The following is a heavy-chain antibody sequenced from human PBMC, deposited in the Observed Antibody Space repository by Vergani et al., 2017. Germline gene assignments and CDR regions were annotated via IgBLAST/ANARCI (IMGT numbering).Heavy chain of an antibody. CDR3: AKVQLRFLEWLLEGAFDI. D-gene: IGHD3-3*01. CDR1: GFTFDDYA. Sequence: EVQLVESGGGLVQPGRSLRLSCAASGFTFDDYAMHWVRRAPGKGLEWVSGISWNSGSIGYADSVKGRFTISRDNAKNSLYLQMNSLRAEDTALYYCAKVQLRFLEWLLEGAFDIWGQGTMVTVSS. CDR2: ISWNSGSI. J-gene: IGHJ3*02. V-gene: IGHV3-9*01.